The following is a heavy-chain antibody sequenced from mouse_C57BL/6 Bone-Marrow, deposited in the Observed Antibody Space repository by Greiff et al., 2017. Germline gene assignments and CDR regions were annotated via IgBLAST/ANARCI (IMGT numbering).Heavy chain of an antibody. CDR3: ARPYYSNYWYFDV. J-gene: IGHJ1*03. V-gene: IGHV1-55*01. CDR2: IYPGSGST. D-gene: IGHD2-5*01. Sequence: QVKLQQPGAELVKPGASVKMSCKASGYTFPSYWITWVKQRPGQGLEWIGDIYPGSGSTNYNEKFKSKATLTGATSYSTAYMQLSSLTSEDSAVYYCARPYYSNYWYFDVWGTGTTVTVSS. CDR1: GYTFPSYW.